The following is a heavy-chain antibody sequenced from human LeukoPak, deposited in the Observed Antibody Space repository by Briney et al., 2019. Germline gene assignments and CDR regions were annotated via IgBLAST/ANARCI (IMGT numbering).Heavy chain of an antibody. D-gene: IGHD2-8*01. J-gene: IGHJ4*02. V-gene: IGHV4-59*08. CDR1: GGSISSYY. Sequence: SETLSLTCTVSGGSISSYYWSWIRQPPGKGLEWIGYIYYTGSTNYNPSLKSRVTISVDTSKNQFSLKLSSVTAADTAVYYCAKSPRYCTNGVCEIDYWGQGTLVTVSS. CDR3: AKSPRYCTNGVCEIDY. CDR2: IYYTGST.